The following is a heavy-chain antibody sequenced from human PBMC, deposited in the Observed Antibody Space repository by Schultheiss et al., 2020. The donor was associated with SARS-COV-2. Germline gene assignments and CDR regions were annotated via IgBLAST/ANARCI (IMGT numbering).Heavy chain of an antibody. Sequence: SETLSLTCTVSGGSISSYYWSWIRQPPGKGLEWIGHTSYSGSTDYNPSLKSRVTISVDTSKNQFSLKLSSVTAADTAVYYCARDLSRNYPYCAMDVWGQGTTVTVSS. CDR1: GGSISSYY. V-gene: IGHV4-59*01. D-gene: IGHD1-7*01. CDR3: ARDLSRNYPYCAMDV. CDR2: TSYSGST. J-gene: IGHJ6*02.